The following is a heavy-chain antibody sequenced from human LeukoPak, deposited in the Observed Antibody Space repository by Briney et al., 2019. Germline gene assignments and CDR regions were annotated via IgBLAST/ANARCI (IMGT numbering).Heavy chain of an antibody. CDR3: ARVGDWNDLVY. CDR2: ILYSGTT. V-gene: IGHV4-59*01. J-gene: IGHJ4*02. CDR1: GGSISPYY. D-gene: IGHD1-1*01. Sequence: SETLSLTCTVSGGSISPYYWSWMRQTPGKGLEWIGYILYSGTTTNYNPSLKSRVTISVDTSKNQFSLKLSSVTAADTAVYYCARVGDWNDLVYWGQGTLVTVSS.